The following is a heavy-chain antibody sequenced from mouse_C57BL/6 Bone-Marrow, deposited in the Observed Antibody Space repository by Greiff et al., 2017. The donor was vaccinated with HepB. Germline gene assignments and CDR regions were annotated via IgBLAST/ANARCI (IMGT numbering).Heavy chain of an antibody. CDR2: INPYNGGT. Sequence: VQLQQSGPVLVKPGASVTMSCKASGYTFTDYYLNWVKQSHGKSLEWIGVINPYNGGTSYNQKFKGKATLTVDKSSSTAYMELNSLTSEDSAVYYCARQYYYGSSYWYFEVWGTGTTVTVSS. J-gene: IGHJ1*03. CDR1: GYTFTDYY. D-gene: IGHD1-1*01. CDR3: ARQYYYGSSYWYFEV. V-gene: IGHV1-19*01.